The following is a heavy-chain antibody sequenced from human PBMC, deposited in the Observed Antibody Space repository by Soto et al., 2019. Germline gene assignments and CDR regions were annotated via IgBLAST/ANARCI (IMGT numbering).Heavy chain of an antibody. D-gene: IGHD2-2*01. Sequence: LCGGSIRNYYWHWIRQSPGTGLEWIGYIYYSGSTSYNPSLKSRVTISLDTSKNQFSLNLNSVTAADTAVYYCARGTVSSTSCCHFDPWGQGTLVTVSS. CDR1: GGSIRNYY. CDR2: IYYSGST. J-gene: IGHJ5*02. V-gene: IGHV4-59*01. CDR3: ARGTVSSTSCCHFDP.